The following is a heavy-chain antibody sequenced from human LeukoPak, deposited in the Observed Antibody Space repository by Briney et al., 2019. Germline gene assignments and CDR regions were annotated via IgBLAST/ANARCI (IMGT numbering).Heavy chain of an antibody. CDR1: GFTFDDYG. CDR3: AKEGGAGSYYYYGMDV. J-gene: IGHJ6*02. CDR2: ISWNSGSI. V-gene: IGHV3-9*01. Sequence: QTGGSLRLSCAASGFTFDDYGMHWVRQAPGKGLEWVSGISWNSGSIGYADSVKGRFTISRDNAKNSLYLQMNSLRAEDTALYYCAKEGGAGSYYYYGMDVWGQGTTVTVSS. D-gene: IGHD6-13*01.